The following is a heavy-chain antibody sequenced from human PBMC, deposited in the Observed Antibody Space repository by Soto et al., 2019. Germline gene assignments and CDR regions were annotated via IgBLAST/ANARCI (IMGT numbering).Heavy chain of an antibody. V-gene: IGHV5-10-1*01. D-gene: IGHD2-15*01. CDR2: IDPSDSYT. CDR1: GYSFTSYW. CDR3: ARSRVAAATPLLHRTLVYGMDD. Sequence: PGESLKISCKGSGYSFTSYWISWVRQMPGKGLEWMGRIDPSDSYTNYSPSFQGHVTISADKSISTASLQWSSLKASAPAMYYCARSRVAAATPLLHRTLVYGMDDWGQGTLVTVSS. J-gene: IGHJ4*02.